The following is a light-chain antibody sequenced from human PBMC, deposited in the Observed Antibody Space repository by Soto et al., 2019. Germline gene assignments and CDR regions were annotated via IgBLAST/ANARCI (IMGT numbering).Light chain of an antibody. Sequence: IVLTQSPGTLSLSPGERATLSCRASQSVTSSYLAWYQQKPGQAPRLLIYGASSRATGIPDRFSGSESGTHFALPISRLEPEDFAVYYCQQYVTSPLTFGGGTKVEIK. CDR2: GAS. CDR3: QQYVTSPLT. V-gene: IGKV3-20*01. J-gene: IGKJ4*01. CDR1: QSVTSSY.